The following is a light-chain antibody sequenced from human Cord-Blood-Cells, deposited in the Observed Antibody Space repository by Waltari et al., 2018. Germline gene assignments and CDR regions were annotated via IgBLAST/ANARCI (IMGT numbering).Light chain of an antibody. CDR1: SCDVGGYNY. CDR2: DVS. CDR3: CSYAGSYTSYV. V-gene: IGLV2-11*01. Sequence: QSALTQPRSVSGSPGQSVPIHCTGTSCDVGGYNYVSGYQQHPGKAPKLMIYDVSKRPSGVPDRFSGSKSGNTASLTISGLQAEDEADYYCCSYAGSYTSYVFGTGTKVTVL. J-gene: IGLJ1*01.